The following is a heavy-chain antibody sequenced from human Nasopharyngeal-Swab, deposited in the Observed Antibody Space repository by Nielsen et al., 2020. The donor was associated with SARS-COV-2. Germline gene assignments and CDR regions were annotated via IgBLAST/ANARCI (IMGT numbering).Heavy chain of an antibody. CDR3: ANILTGYYGLVGFDY. CDR2: IIPIFGTA. Sequence: WARQPHGQGLEWMGGIIPIFGTANYAQKFQGRVTTTADESTNTAHMELSSLRSEDTAMYYCANILTGYYGLVGFDYWGQGTLVTVSS. V-gene: IGHV1-69*01. J-gene: IGHJ4*02. D-gene: IGHD3-9*01.